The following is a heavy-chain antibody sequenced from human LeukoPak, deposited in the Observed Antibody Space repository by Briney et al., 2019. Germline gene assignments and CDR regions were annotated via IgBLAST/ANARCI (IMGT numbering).Heavy chain of an antibody. Sequence: ASVKVSCKASGYTFTGYYMHWVRQAPGQGLEWMRVINPSGGSTTYAQTFQGRVTMTSDTSTSTLYMELSGLRFEDTAVYYCARLLDYYDTTGFYLGGTQGWFDPWGQGTLVTVSS. CDR1: GYTFTGYY. J-gene: IGHJ5*02. CDR3: ARLLDYYDTTGFYLGGTQGWFDP. V-gene: IGHV1-46*01. CDR2: INPSGGST. D-gene: IGHD3-22*01.